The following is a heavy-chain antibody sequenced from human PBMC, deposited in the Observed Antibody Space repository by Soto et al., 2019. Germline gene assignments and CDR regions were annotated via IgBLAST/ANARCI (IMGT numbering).Heavy chain of an antibody. CDR2: ISGSGGST. Sequence: GSLRHSCAASGFTFSSYAMSWVRQAPGKGLEWVSAISGSGGSTYYADSVKGRFTISRDNSKNTLYLQMNSLRAEDTAVYYYAKKEQQGHPKPQTAGAAPTYYYYMDVWGKATTVTVSS. CDR1: GFTFSSYA. CDR3: AKKEQQGHPKPQTAGAAPTYYYYMDV. D-gene: IGHD6-13*01. V-gene: IGHV3-23*01. J-gene: IGHJ6*03.